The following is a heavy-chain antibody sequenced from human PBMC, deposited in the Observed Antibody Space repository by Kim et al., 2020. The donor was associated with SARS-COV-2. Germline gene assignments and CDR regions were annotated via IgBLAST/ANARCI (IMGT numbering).Heavy chain of an antibody. J-gene: IGHJ5*02. V-gene: IGHV1-3*01. D-gene: IGHD3-10*01. Sequence: YAQNFQGRLPITRDTSATTAYMGLSSLTSKDTAVYFCAREGSGSYNWLDPWGQGTLVTVSS. CDR3: AREGSGSYNWLDP.